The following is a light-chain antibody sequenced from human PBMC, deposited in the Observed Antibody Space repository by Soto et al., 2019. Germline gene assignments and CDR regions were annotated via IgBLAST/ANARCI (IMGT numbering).Light chain of an antibody. CDR1: SSDGGGYNC. J-gene: IGLJ1*01. Sequence: QSALTQPRSVSGSPGQSFTISCTGSSSDGGGYNCVSWYQQHPGKAPNVMIYDVSARPSGVTDRFSGSKSGNTAALPISGLQAEDVADYYCCSYAGSPRYVFGTGTTLT. CDR3: CSYAGSPRYV. CDR2: DVS. V-gene: IGLV2-11*02.